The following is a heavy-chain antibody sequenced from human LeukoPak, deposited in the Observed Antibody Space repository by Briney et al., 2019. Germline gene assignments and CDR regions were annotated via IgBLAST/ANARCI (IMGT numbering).Heavy chain of an antibody. Sequence: GGSLRLSCAASGFTFSSYAMSWVRQAPGKGLEWVSAISGSGGSTHYADSVKGRFTISRDNSKNTLYLQMNSLRADDTAVYYCVRGYSYGWFDPWGQGTLVTVSS. CDR3: VRGYSYGWFDP. CDR2: ISGSGGST. V-gene: IGHV3-23*01. J-gene: IGHJ5*02. CDR1: GFTFSSYA. D-gene: IGHD5-18*01.